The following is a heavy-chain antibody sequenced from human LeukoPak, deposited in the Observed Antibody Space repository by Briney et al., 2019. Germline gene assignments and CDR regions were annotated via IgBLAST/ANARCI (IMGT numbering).Heavy chain of an antibody. CDR3: VKGIAAVGEGY. Sequence: GGSLRLSCSASGFTFSSYAMHWVRQAPGKGLEYVSAISSNGGSTYYADSVKGRFTISRDNSKNTLYLQMSSLRAEDTAVYYCVKGIAAVGEGYWGQGTLVTVSS. J-gene: IGHJ4*02. CDR2: ISSNGGST. V-gene: IGHV3-64D*09. D-gene: IGHD6-13*01. CDR1: GFTFSSYA.